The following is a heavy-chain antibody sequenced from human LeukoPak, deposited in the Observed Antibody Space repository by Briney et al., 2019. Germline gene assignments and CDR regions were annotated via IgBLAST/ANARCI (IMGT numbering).Heavy chain of an antibody. Sequence: GGSLRLSCAASGFTFDDYAMHWVRQAPGKGLEWVSGISWNSGSIGYADSVKGRFTISRDNAKNSLHLQMNSLRAEDTALYYCAKGKRIAAAGRFDPWGQGTLVTVSS. CDR3: AKGKRIAAAGRFDP. V-gene: IGHV3-9*01. D-gene: IGHD6-13*01. CDR1: GFTFDDYA. CDR2: ISWNSGSI. J-gene: IGHJ5*02.